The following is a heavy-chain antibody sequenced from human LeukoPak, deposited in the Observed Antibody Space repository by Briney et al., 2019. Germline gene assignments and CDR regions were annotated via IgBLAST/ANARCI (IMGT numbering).Heavy chain of an antibody. CDR2: ISGSGGST. J-gene: IGHJ5*02. V-gene: IGHV3-23*01. CDR1: GFTFSSYA. D-gene: IGHD3-22*01. Sequence: GGSLRLSCAASGFTFSSYAMSWVRQAPGKGLEWVSAISGSGGSTYYADSVKGRFTISRGNSKTTLYLQMNSLRAEDTAIYYCAKGTTVDYYDSSGPNWFDPWGQGTLVTVSS. CDR3: AKGTTVDYYDSSGPNWFDP.